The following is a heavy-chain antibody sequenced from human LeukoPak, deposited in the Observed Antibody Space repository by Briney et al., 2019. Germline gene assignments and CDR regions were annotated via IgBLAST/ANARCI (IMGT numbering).Heavy chain of an antibody. Sequence: GGSLRLSCAVSGLTFSSSWMSWVRQAPGKGLEWVAHIRHDGSEEFYVDSLKGRLAISKENAKSSLYLQMYCLRVEDTAVYYCTGDRYGDWGRGTLVTVSS. CDR2: IRHDGSEE. CDR3: TGDRYGD. J-gene: IGHJ4*02. D-gene: IGHD5-18*01. V-gene: IGHV3-7*04. CDR1: GLTFSSSW.